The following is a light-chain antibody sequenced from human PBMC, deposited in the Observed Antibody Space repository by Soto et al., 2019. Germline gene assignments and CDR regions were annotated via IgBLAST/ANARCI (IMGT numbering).Light chain of an antibody. V-gene: IGLV1-44*01. Sequence: QAVVTQPPSASGTPGQRVTISCSGSSSNIGSHTVNWYQHLPGTAPKVLIYGNNQRPSGVPDRFSGSKSGTSASLAIGGLQSEDEADYYCAAWDDSLTTVAFGGGTQLTVL. J-gene: IGLJ2*01. CDR3: AAWDDSLTTVA. CDR2: GNN. CDR1: SSNIGSHT.